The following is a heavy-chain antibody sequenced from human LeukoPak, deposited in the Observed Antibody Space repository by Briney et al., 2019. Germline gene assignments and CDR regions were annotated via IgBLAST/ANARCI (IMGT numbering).Heavy chain of an antibody. CDR2: ISSSSSYI. V-gene: IGHV3-21*01. D-gene: IGHD6-13*01. J-gene: IGHJ5*02. CDR3: ARVVSCDIAAAGHH. Sequence: GGSLRLSCAASGFTFSSYSMNWVRQAPGKGLGWVSSISSSSSYIYYADSVKGRFTISRDNAKNSLYLQMNSLRAEDTAVYYCARVVSCDIAAAGHHWGQGTLVTVSS. CDR1: GFTFSSYS.